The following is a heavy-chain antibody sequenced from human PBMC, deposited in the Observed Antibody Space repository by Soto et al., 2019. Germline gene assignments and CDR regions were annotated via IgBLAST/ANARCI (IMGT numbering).Heavy chain of an antibody. CDR3: AKDATRSSGWYYFDY. Sequence: GSLGLSCSASGFSFSSHDMAWVRQAPGKGLEWVSAISNSGARTYYADSVKGLFTISRDNSKNTLHLQMNSLRAEDTAIYYCAKDATRSSGWYYFDYWGQGTLVTVS. V-gene: IGHV3-23*01. CDR2: ISNSGART. D-gene: IGHD6-19*01. CDR1: GFSFSSHD. J-gene: IGHJ4*02.